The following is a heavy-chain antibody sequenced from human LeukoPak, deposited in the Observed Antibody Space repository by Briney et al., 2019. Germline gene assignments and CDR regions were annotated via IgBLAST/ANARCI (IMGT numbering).Heavy chain of an antibody. J-gene: IGHJ1*01. V-gene: IGHV3-74*01. CDR1: VFTLSSYW. CDR3: ARAPSEIGGYYPEYFRH. CDR2: IKSDGST. Sequence: GGSLRLSCAPSVFTLSSYWIHWVRQAPGKGRVWVSRIKSDGSTNYADPVKGRFTISRDNAKNTLSLQMNSLRAEDTGVYYCARAPSEIGGYYPEYFRHWGQGTLVTVSS. D-gene: IGHD3-22*01.